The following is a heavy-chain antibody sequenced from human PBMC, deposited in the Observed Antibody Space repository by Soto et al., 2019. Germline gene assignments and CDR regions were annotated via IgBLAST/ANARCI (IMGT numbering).Heavy chain of an antibody. CDR1: GFTFSSYW. V-gene: IGHV3-74*01. Sequence: GSLRLSCAASGFTFSSYWMHWVRQAPGKGLVWVSRINSDGSSTSYADSVKGRFTISRDNAKNTLYLQMNSLRAEDTAVYYCARVYYYGSGSYYSYYGMDVWGQGTTVTVSS. CDR2: INSDGSST. D-gene: IGHD3-10*01. J-gene: IGHJ6*02. CDR3: ARVYYYGSGSYYSYYGMDV.